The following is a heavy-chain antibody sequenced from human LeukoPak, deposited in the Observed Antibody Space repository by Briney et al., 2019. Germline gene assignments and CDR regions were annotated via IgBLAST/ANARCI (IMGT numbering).Heavy chain of an antibody. CDR1: GFTFSSYA. J-gene: IGHJ6*04. V-gene: IGHV3-30*04. D-gene: IGHD6-19*01. Sequence: SGGSLRLSCAASGFTFSSYAMHWVRQAPGKGLEWVAVISHDGSNKYYADSVKGRFTISRDNSKNTLYLQTNSLRAEDTAVYYCAGDMASGSGWYIRRGDYYYYGMDVWGKGTTVTVSS. CDR2: ISHDGSNK. CDR3: AGDMASGSGWYIRRGDYYYYGMDV.